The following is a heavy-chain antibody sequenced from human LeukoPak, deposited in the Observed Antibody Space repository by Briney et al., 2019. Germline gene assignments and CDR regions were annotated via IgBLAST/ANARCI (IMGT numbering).Heavy chain of an antibody. J-gene: IGHJ4*02. Sequence: PGGSLRLSCAASGFMFIEYGMHWVRQAPGKGLEWVAFIRDDGSNKLYAESVKGRFTISRDNSKNTVSLQMNSLRSEDTAVYYCAKDWGGRGCCGDYFDYWGQGSLVTVSS. CDR2: IRDDGSNK. D-gene: IGHD6-19*01. V-gene: IGHV3-30*02. CDR1: GFMFIEYG. CDR3: AKDWGGRGCCGDYFDY.